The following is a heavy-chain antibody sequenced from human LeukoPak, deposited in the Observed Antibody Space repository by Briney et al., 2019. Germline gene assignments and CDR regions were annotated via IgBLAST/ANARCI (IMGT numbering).Heavy chain of an antibody. CDR3: ALNYYGSGTFDY. CDR1: GYTFTSYY. D-gene: IGHD3-10*01. J-gene: IGHJ4*02. V-gene: IGHV1-46*01. Sequence: ASVKVSCKASGYTFTSYYMHWVRQAPGQGLEWMGIINPSGGSTSYAQKFQGRVTMTRDTSTSTAYMELSSLRSEDTAVYYCALNYYGSGTFDYWGQGTLVTVSS. CDR2: INPSGGST.